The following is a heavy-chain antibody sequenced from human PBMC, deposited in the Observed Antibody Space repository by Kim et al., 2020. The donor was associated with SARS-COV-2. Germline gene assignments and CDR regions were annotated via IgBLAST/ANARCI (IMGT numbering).Heavy chain of an antibody. J-gene: IGHJ5*02. Sequence: SVNVSCKASGGIFSSYAISWVRQAPGQGLEWMGGIIPIFGTAKYAQKFQGRGTITADESTSTAYMELSSLRSEDTAVYYCARVECGYIGHWFDPWGQGTLVNVSS. V-gene: IGHV1-69*13. D-gene: IGHD6-25*01. CDR3: ARVECGYIGHWFDP. CDR2: IIPIFGTA. CDR1: GGIFSSYA.